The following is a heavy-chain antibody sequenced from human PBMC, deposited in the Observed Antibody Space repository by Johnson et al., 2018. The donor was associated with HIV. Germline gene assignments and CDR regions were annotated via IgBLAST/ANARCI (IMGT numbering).Heavy chain of an antibody. J-gene: IGHJ3*02. Sequence: VQLVESGGGLVQPWGSLRLSCAASGFTVSSNYMNGVRQAPGNGLEWVSLLYRDNSTSYADSVKGRFTIPRDNSKNTLYLQMNGLRAEDTGLYYCVRDQGYYDSSGYPDAFDIWGQGTMVTVSS. CDR1: GFTVSSNY. D-gene: IGHD3-22*01. CDR2: LYRDNST. CDR3: VRDQGYYDSSGYPDAFDI. V-gene: IGHV3-66*01.